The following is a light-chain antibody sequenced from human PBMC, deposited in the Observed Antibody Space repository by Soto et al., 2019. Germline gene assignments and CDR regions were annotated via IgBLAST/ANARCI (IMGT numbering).Light chain of an antibody. V-gene: IGLV2-23*01. J-gene: IGLJ3*02. CDR2: EGS. Sequence: QSALTQPASVSGSPGQSITISCTGTSSDVGSYNLVSWYQQHPGKAPKLMIYEGSKRPSGVSNRFSGSKSGNTASLTISGLQAEDEDDYYCCSYAGSSTPKGVFGGGTKVTVL. CDR3: CSYAGSSTPKGV. CDR1: SSDVGSYNL.